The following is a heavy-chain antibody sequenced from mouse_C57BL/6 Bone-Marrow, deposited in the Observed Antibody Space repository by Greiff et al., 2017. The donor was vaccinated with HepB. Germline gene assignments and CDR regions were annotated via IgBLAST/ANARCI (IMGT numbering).Heavy chain of an antibody. J-gene: IGHJ4*01. CDR2: IDPEDGDT. D-gene: IGHD1-1*01. Sequence: VQLQQSGAELVRPGASVKLSCTASGFNIKDYYMHWVKQRPEQGLEWIGRIDPEDGDTEYAPKFQGKATMTADTSSNTAYRQISSLTSEDTAVYYCTTHGSSPYAMDYWGQGTSVTVSS. CDR1: GFNIKDYY. CDR3: TTHGSSPYAMDY. V-gene: IGHV14-1*01.